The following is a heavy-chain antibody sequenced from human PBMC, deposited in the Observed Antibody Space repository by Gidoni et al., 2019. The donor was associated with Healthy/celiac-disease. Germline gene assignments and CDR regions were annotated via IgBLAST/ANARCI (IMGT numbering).Heavy chain of an antibody. CDR3: ARTNVFLEWLSTSYYFDY. J-gene: IGHJ4*02. Sequence: QVTLRESGPALVKPTQTLTLTCTFSGFSLSTSGMCVSWIRQPPGKALEWLALIDWDDDKYYSTSLKTRLTISKDTSKNQVVLTMTNMDPVDTATYYCARTNVFLEWLSTSYYFDYWGQGTLVTVSS. V-gene: IGHV2-70*01. CDR2: IDWDDDK. D-gene: IGHD3-3*01. CDR1: GFSLSTSGMC.